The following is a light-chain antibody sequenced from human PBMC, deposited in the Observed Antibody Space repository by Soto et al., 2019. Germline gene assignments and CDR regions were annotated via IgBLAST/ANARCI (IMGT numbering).Light chain of an antibody. V-gene: IGKV1-5*01. CDR2: AAS. CDR1: QNIRNW. Sequence: DRQTTQSPSTLSASVGDTVTITCRASQNIRNWLAWYQQKTGKAPNILIYAASTLPSGVPSRFRGSGSGTEFTLTISRLQPEDFATYYCQQLNSYPHTFGQGTRLEIK. J-gene: IGKJ5*01. CDR3: QQLNSYPHT.